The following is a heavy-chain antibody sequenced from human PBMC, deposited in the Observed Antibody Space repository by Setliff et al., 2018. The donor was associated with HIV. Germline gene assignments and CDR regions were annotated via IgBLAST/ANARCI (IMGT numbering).Heavy chain of an antibody. CDR1: GGSFSGYC. J-gene: IGHJ4*02. Sequence: SETLSLTCAVYGGSFSGYCWSWIRQPPGKGLEWIGEIQHSGRINYNPSLRSRVTTSVDTSKNQFSLRLRSVTAADTAVYYCARVINASFRGIIMYYFDFWGRGTLVTVSS. CDR2: IQHSGRI. V-gene: IGHV4-34*01. D-gene: IGHD3-10*01. CDR3: ARVINASFRGIIMYYFDF.